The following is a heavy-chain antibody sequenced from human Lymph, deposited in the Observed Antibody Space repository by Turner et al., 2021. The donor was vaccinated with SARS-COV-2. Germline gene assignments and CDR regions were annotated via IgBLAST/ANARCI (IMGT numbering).Heavy chain of an antibody. J-gene: IGHJ2*01. Sequence: QVQLQQWGAGLLKPSEPLSLTCAVYGGSFSGYYWSWIRQPPGKGLEWIGEINHSGSTNYNPSLKSRGTISVDTSKKQFSRKLSSVTAADTAVYYCARVWVRWWYFDLWGRGTLVTVSS. CDR3: ARVWVRWWYFDL. D-gene: IGHD7-27*01. CDR2: INHSGST. CDR1: GGSFSGYY. V-gene: IGHV4-34*01.